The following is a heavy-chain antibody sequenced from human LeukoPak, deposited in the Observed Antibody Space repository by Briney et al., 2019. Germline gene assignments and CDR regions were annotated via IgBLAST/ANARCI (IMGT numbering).Heavy chain of an antibody. D-gene: IGHD6-19*01. CDR3: ARHRDSRGWSGMDV. V-gene: IGHV5-51*01. J-gene: IGHJ6*02. CDR2: IYPGDSDT. CDR1: GYSFINYW. Sequence: GESLKISCKGSGYSFINYWIAWVRQMPGQGLEWMGIIYPGDSDTRYSPSFQGQVTISADKSISTAYLQWSSLKASDTAIYYCARHRDSRGWSGMDVWGQGTTVTVSS.